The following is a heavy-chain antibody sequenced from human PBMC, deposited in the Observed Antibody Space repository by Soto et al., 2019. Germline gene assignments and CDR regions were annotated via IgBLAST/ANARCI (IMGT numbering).Heavy chain of an antibody. V-gene: IGHV1-69*12. Sequence: QVQLVQSGAEVKKPGSSVKVSCKASGGTFSSYAISWVRQAPGQGLEWMGGFIPIFGAANYAQKFQGRVTVDADESTSTAYMELSSLRSEDTAVYYCARHVPAAGYYYGMDVWGHGPTVTVSS. CDR3: ARHVPAAGYYYGMDV. CDR2: FIPIFGAA. D-gene: IGHD2-2*01. CDR1: GGTFSSYA. J-gene: IGHJ6*02.